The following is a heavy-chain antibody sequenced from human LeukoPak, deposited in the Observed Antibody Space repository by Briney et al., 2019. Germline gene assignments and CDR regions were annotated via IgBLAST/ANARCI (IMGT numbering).Heavy chain of an antibody. J-gene: IGHJ3*01. CDR2: IYHSGST. CDR3: AREHITKNAFQF. CDR1: GFTFSSYEM. Sequence: GSLRLSCAASGFTFSSYEMNWVRQPPGKGLEWIGEIYHSGSTNYNPSLKSRVTIAVDKSKNQFSLKLSSVTAADSAVYYCAREHITKNAFQFWGQGKPVTVSS. V-gene: IGHV4-4*02. D-gene: IGHD2-21*01.